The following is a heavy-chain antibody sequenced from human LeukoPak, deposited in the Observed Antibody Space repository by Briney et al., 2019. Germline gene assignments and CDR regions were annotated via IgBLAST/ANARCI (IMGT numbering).Heavy chain of an antibody. CDR2: INPNSGGT. CDR3: ARDGTAAAGLYNWFDP. V-gene: IGHV1-2*04. J-gene: IGHJ5*02. Sequence: ASVKVSCKASGYTFTGYYMHWVRQAPGQGLEWMGWINPNSGGTNYAQKFQGWVTMTRDTSISTAYMELSRLRSDDTAVYYCARDGTAAAGLYNWFDPWGQGTLVTVSS. CDR1: GYTFTGYY. D-gene: IGHD6-13*01.